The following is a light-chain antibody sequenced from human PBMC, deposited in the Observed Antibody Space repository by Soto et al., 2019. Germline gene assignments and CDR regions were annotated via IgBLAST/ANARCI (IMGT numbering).Light chain of an antibody. CDR1: QNINNY. V-gene: IGKV1-39*01. CDR2: AAS. Sequence: EIQLSKSSSALSATVGVRVTITCRASQNINNYLNWYQQKPGKAPTLLIYAASTLQSGVPSRFSDSGSGTDFTLTISSLQPEDFATYYCQQRYSSPLTVGQGTEVDIK. CDR3: QQRYSSPLT. J-gene: IGKJ1*01.